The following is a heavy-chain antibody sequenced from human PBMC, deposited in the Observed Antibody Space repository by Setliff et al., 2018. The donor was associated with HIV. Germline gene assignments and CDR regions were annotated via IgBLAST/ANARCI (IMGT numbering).Heavy chain of an antibody. V-gene: IGHV4-34*01. J-gene: IGHJ6*02. CDR2: INHSGST. Sequence: SVTLSLTCAVYGGSFSGYYWSWIRQPPGKGLEWIGEINHSGSTNYKPSLKSRVTISVDTSKKQFSLKVSSVIAADTAVYFCARGFRDNSGYYYYGMDVWGPGTTVTVSS. D-gene: IGHD3-22*01. CDR1: GGSFSGYY. CDR3: ARGFRDNSGYYYYGMDV.